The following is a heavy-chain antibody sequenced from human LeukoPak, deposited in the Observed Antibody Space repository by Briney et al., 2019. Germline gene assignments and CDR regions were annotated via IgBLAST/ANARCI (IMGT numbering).Heavy chain of an antibody. J-gene: IGHJ6*02. V-gene: IGHV4-59*08. CDR2: IYYSGST. Sequence: SETLSLTCTVSGGSISSYYWSWIRQPPGKGLEWIGYIYYSGSTNYNPSLKSRGTISVDTSKNQFSLKLSSVTAADTAVYYCARLYGSGSYYHYYYYYGMDVWGQGTTVTVSS. CDR3: ARLYGSGSYYHYYYYYGMDV. CDR1: GGSISSYY. D-gene: IGHD3-10*01.